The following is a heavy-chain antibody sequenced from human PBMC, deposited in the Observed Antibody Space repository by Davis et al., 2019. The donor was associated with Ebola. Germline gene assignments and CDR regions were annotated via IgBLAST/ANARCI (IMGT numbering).Heavy chain of an antibody. CDR2: IKSKTDGGTT. J-gene: IGHJ5*02. V-gene: IGHV3-15*01. Sequence: GESPKTPCAASGFTLRNARMSRVRQATGKGLEWVGRIKSKTDGGTTDYAAPVKGRFTIARDDSKNTLYMQMNRLKTEDTAVYYCTTDDRLANWFDPWGQGTLVTVSS. CDR1: GFTLRNAR. CDR3: TTDDRLANWFDP. D-gene: IGHD6-19*01.